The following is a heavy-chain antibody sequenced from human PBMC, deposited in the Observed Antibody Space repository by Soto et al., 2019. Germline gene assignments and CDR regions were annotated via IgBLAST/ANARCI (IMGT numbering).Heavy chain of an antibody. CDR3: ARGRPRLFDY. CDR1: GGSFSGYY. CDR2: INHSGST. V-gene: IGHV4-34*01. J-gene: IGHJ4*02. Sequence: QVQLQQWGAGLLKPSETLSLTCAVYGGSFSGYYWSWIRQPPGKGLEWIGEINHSGSTNYNPSLKSRVTISVDTSKNQFSLKLSSVTAADTAVYYCARGRPRLFDYWGQETLVTVSS.